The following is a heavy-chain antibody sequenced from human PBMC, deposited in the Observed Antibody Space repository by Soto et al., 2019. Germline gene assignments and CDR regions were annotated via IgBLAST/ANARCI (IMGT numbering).Heavy chain of an antibody. J-gene: IGHJ6*02. CDR1: GGTFSSFT. V-gene: IGHV1-69*13. CDR3: AKDRRADPESYYYHAMDV. CDR2: IIPIYGTA. Sequence: SVKVSCKASGGTFSSFTISWVRQAPGQGLEWMGGIIPIYGTANYAQKYQDRVTIIADASTTTAYMELSSLRSEDTAIYYCAKDRRADPESYYYHAMDVWGQGTTVTVS.